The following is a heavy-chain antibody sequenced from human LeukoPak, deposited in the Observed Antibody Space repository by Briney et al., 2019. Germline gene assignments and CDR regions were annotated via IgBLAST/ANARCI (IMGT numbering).Heavy chain of an antibody. D-gene: IGHD5-24*01. V-gene: IGHV3-74*01. Sequence: SGGSLRLSCAVSGFTFSSYWMPCVRGATGKGLEGVSRVNSDGSTTTYADSVKGRFTISRDNAKNTLYLQMNSLRDEDTAVYYCASGGVQGWLQFADYWGQGTLVTVSS. CDR1: GFTFSSYW. CDR2: VNSDGSTT. CDR3: ASGGVQGWLQFADY. J-gene: IGHJ4*02.